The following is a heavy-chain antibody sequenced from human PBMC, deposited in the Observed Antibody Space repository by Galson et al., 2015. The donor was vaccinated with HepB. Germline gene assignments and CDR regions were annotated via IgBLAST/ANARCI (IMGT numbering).Heavy chain of an antibody. CDR3: ARDGIAYEITY. D-gene: IGHD3-10*01. J-gene: IGHJ4*02. CDR2: ISSASSYI. Sequence: SLRLSCAASGYTFSDYRMNWVRQAPGKGLEWVSFISSASSYIHYADSVKGRFTTSRDNAKNSLYLQMNSLRAEDTAVYYCARDGIAYEITYWGQGTPVTVSS. V-gene: IGHV3-21*01. CDR1: GYTFSDYR.